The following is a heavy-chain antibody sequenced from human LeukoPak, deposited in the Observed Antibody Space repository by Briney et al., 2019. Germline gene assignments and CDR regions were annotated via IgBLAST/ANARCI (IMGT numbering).Heavy chain of an antibody. CDR2: IRYDASTE. Sequence: GGSLRLSCAASGFTFSSTGMHWVRQAPGKGLEWVAFIRYDASTEYYADSVKGRFTISRDNSKNTLYLQMNSLRAEDTAVYYCARFGIAVAGKNYYYYYMDVWGKGTTVTISS. CDR1: GFTFSSTG. J-gene: IGHJ6*03. D-gene: IGHD6-19*01. CDR3: ARFGIAVAGKNYYYYYMDV. V-gene: IGHV3-30*02.